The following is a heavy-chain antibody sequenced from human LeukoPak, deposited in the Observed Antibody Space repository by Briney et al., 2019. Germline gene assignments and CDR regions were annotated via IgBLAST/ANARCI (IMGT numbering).Heavy chain of an antibody. J-gene: IGHJ4*02. Sequence: PSETLSLTCTVSGGSISSYYWSWIRQPPGKGLEWIGYIYYSGSTNYNPSLKSRVTISVDTSKNQFSLKLSSVTAADTAVYYCARRCVDTSCPFDCWGQGTLVTVSS. CDR2: IYYSGST. V-gene: IGHV4-59*08. CDR3: ARRCVDTSCPFDC. CDR1: GGSISSYY. D-gene: IGHD2-2*01.